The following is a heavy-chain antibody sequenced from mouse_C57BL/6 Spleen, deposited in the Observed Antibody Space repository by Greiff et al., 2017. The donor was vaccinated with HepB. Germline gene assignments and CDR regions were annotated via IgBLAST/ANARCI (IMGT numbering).Heavy chain of an antibody. V-gene: IGHV5-4*01. J-gene: IGHJ2*01. CDR3: ARDTQGLFDY. CDR2: ISDGGSYT. CDR1: GFTFSSYA. Sequence: EVKVVESGGGLVKPGGSLKLSCAASGFTFSSYAMSWVRQTPEKRLEWVATISDGGSYTYYPDNVKGRFTISRDNAKNNLYLQMSHLKSEDTAMYYCARDTQGLFDYWGQGTTLTVSS. D-gene: IGHD3-1*01.